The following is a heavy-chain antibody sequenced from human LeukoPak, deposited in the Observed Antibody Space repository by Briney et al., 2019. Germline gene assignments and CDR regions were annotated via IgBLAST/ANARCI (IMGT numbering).Heavy chain of an antibody. V-gene: IGHV3-64*04. CDR2: INNNGGST. CDR3: AKVLDGTGYWNYYFDS. Sequence: GGSLRLSCSASGFTFSNFAMHWVRQAPGKGLEYISAINNNGGSTYHADSVKGRFTISRDNSKNTLYLQMNSLRAEDTAVYYCAKVLDGTGYWNYYFDSWGQGTLVTVSS. D-gene: IGHD3-22*01. CDR1: GFTFSNFA. J-gene: IGHJ4*02.